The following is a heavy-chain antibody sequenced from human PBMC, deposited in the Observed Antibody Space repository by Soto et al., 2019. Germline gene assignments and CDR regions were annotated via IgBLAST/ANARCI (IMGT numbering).Heavy chain of an antibody. J-gene: IGHJ6*02. Sequence: ASVKVSCKASGYTFTNYAMHWVRQAPGQRLEWMGWINAGNGNTKYSQKFQGRVTITRDTSASTAYMELSSLRSEDTAVYYCARETIYDSSGYYYYYYGMDVWGQGTTVTVSS. CDR3: ARETIYDSSGYYYYYYGMDV. D-gene: IGHD3-22*01. V-gene: IGHV1-3*01. CDR1: GYTFTNYA. CDR2: INAGNGNT.